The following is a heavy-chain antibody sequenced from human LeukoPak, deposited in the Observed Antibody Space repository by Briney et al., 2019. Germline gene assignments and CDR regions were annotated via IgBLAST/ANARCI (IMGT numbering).Heavy chain of an antibody. CDR2: IWYDGSNK. CDR1: GFTFSSYG. Sequence: GGSLRLSCAASGFTFSSYGMHWVRQAPGKGLEWVAVIWYDGSNKYYADSVKGRFTTSRDNSKNTLYLQMNSLRAEDTAVYYCARGTWYYYDSSGYPGMDVWGQGTTVTVSS. V-gene: IGHV3-33*01. D-gene: IGHD3-22*01. CDR3: ARGTWYYYDSSGYPGMDV. J-gene: IGHJ6*02.